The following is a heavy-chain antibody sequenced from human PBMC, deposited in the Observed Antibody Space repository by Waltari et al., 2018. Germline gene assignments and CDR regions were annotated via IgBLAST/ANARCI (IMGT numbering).Heavy chain of an antibody. CDR3: AREPLDGYSSSWSLGYFDY. CDR1: GGTFSSYA. J-gene: IGHJ4*02. V-gene: IGHV1-69*12. D-gene: IGHD6-13*01. CDR2: IIPIFGTA. Sequence: QVQLVQSGAEVKKPGSSVKVSCKASGGTFSSYAISWVRQAPGQGLEWMGGIIPIFGTANYAQKFQGRGTITADESTSTAYMELSSLRSEDTAVYYCAREPLDGYSSSWSLGYFDYWGQGTLVTVSS.